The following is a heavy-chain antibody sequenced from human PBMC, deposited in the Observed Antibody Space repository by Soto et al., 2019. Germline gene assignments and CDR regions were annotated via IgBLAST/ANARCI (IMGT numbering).Heavy chain of an antibody. CDR1: GFTFSSYA. V-gene: IGHV3-30-3*01. Sequence: QVQLVESGGGVVQPGRSLRLSCAASGFTFSSYAMHWVRQAPGKGLEWVAVISYDGSNKYYADSVKGRFTISRDNSKNTLYLQMNSLRAEDTAVYYCARDKGALVDTAMVFGGPWVYWGQGTLVTVSS. CDR2: ISYDGSNK. D-gene: IGHD5-18*01. CDR3: ARDKGALVDTAMVFGGPWVY. J-gene: IGHJ4*02.